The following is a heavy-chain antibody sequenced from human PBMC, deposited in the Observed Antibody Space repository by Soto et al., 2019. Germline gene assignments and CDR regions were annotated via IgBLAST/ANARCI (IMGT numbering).Heavy chain of an antibody. CDR2: IYYSGST. J-gene: IGHJ4*02. CDR1: GGSISSYY. CDR3: ARYSVLAVAGYYFDY. D-gene: IGHD6-19*01. V-gene: IGHV4-59*01. Sequence: QLQLQESGPGLVKPSETLSLTCTVSGGSISSYYWSWIRQPPGKGLEWIGYIYYSGSTNYNPSLNSRVTISVDTSKNQFSLKLSSVTAADTAVYYCARYSVLAVAGYYFDYWGQETLVTVSS.